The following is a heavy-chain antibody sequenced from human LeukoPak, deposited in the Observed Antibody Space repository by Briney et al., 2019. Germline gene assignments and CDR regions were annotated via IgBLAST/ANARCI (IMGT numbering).Heavy chain of an antibody. V-gene: IGHV4-39*01. D-gene: IGHD3-22*01. CDR3: ARLSYYYDSSGAGKKYYFDY. J-gene: IGHJ4*02. Sequence: PSETLSLXCTVSGGSISSSSYYWGWIRQPPGKELEWIGSIYYSGSTYYNPSLKSRVTISVDTSKNQFSLKLSSVTAADTAVYYCARLSYYYDSSGAGKKYYFDYWGQGTLVTVSS. CDR2: IYYSGST. CDR1: GGSISSSSYY.